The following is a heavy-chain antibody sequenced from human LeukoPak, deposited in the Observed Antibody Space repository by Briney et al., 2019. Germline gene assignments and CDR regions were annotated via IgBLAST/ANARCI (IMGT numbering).Heavy chain of an antibody. V-gene: IGHV3-13*01. CDR3: ARGPPRGKYYYMDV. CDR2: IGTASDT. Sequence: PGGSLRLSCAASGFSFSSYRMNWVRQPTGQGLEWVSTIGTASDTYYPGSVEGRFTLSRDNAKNSLYLQMNSLTAGDTAVYYCARGPPRGKYYYMDVWGKGTTVTVSS. CDR1: GFSFSSYR. D-gene: IGHD1-1*01. J-gene: IGHJ6*03.